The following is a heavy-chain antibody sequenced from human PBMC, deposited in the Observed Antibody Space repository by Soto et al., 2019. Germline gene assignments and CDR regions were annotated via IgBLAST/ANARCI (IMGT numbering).Heavy chain of an antibody. CDR2: ISGSGGST. Sequence: EVQLLESGGGLVQPGGSLRLSCAASGFTFSSYAMSWVRQAPGKGLEWVSAISGSGGSTYYADSVKGRFTISRDNSKNTLYLQMNSLRAEDTAVYYCAKEFAKYGSELGWFDPWGQGTLVTVSS. D-gene: IGHD3-10*01. CDR1: GFTFSSYA. V-gene: IGHV3-23*01. CDR3: AKEFAKYGSELGWFDP. J-gene: IGHJ5*02.